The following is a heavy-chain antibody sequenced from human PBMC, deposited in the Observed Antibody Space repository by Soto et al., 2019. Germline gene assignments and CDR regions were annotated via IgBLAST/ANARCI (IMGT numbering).Heavy chain of an antibody. J-gene: IGHJ6*02. D-gene: IGHD3-22*01. CDR1: GGSILSSSYY. CDR3: ARLAVGYDSSGALYGMDV. CDR2: IYYSGST. Sequence: PSATLSLTCTVSGGSILSSSYYWGWIRQPPGKGLEWIGSIYYSGSTYYNPSLKSRVTISVDTSKNQFSLKLSSVTAADTAVYYCARLAVGYDSSGALYGMDVWGQGTTVT. V-gene: IGHV4-39*01.